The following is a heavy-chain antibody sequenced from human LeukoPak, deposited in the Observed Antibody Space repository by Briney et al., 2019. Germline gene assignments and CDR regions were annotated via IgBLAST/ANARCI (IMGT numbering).Heavy chain of an antibody. CDR3: ARRDYCSSTSCPGSAFDI. CDR2: IYHSGST. CDR1: GYSISSGYY. J-gene: IGHJ3*02. D-gene: IGHD2-2*01. Sequence: SETLSLTCAVSGYSISSGYYWGWIRQPPGKGLEWIGSIYHSGSTYYNPSLKSRVTMSVDTSKNQFSLKLSSVTAADTAVYYCARRDYCSSTSCPGSAFDIWGQGTMVTVSS. V-gene: IGHV4-38-2*01.